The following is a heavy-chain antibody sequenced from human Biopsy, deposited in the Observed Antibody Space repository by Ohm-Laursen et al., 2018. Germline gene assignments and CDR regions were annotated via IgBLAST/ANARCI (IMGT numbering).Heavy chain of an antibody. D-gene: IGHD5-24*01. J-gene: IGHJ4*02. CDR3: ATTRSFDN. CDR2: ITISGGYT. V-gene: IGHV3-23*01. CDR1: GFTFSNYA. Sequence: GSLRLSCSASGFTFSNYAMTWVRQAPGKGLEWVSGITISGGYTYYSDSVKGRFIISRDNSKNTLYLQMNGLRAEDTAVYYCATTRSFDNWGQGTLVTVSS.